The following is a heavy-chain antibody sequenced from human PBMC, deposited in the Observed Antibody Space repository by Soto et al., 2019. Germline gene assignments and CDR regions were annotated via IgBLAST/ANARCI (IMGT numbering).Heavy chain of an antibody. V-gene: IGHV1-2*04. D-gene: IGHD3-10*01. CDR1: GYTFTGYY. CDR3: ARDGVWFGELAYYFDY. CDR2: INPNSGGT. J-gene: IGHJ4*02. Sequence: ASVKVSCKASGYTFTGYYMHWVRQAPGQRLEWMGWINPNSGGTNYAQKFQGWVTMTRDTSISTAYMELSRLRSDDTAVYYCARDGVWFGELAYYFDYWGQGTLVTVSS.